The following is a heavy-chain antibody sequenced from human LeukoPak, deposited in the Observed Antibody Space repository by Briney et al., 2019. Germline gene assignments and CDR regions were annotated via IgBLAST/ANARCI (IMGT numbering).Heavy chain of an antibody. Sequence: SETLSLTCTVSGVSISSYYWSWIRQPPGKGLEWIGYIYYSGSTNYNPSLKGRVTISVDTSKNQFSLKLSSVPAADTAVYYCARRKDYCSSTSCYNWFDPWGQGTLVTVSS. CDR2: IYYSGST. V-gene: IGHV4-59*08. J-gene: IGHJ5*02. D-gene: IGHD2-2*01. CDR3: ARRKDYCSSTSCYNWFDP. CDR1: GVSISSYY.